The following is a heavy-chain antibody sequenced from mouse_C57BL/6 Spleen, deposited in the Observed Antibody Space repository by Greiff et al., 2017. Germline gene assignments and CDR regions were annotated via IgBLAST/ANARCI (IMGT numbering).Heavy chain of an antibody. J-gene: IGHJ4*01. CDR2: IWGAGST. CDR1: GFSLTSYG. D-gene: IGHD1-1*01. V-gene: IGHV2-3*01. CDR3: AKPYYYGSPYYYAMDY. Sequence: QVQLKESGPGLVAPSQSLSITCTVSGFSLTSYGVSWVRQPPGKGLEWLGVIWGAGSTNYHSALISRLSISKDNSKSQVFLKLNSLQPDDTATYYCAKPYYYGSPYYYAMDYWGQGTSVTFSS.